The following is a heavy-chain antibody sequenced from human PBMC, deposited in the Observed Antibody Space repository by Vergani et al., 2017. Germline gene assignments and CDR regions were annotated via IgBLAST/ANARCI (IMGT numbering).Heavy chain of an antibody. V-gene: IGHV3-23*01. Sequence: EVQLLESGGGVVQPGGSLRLACAASGFTFSNYAMSWVRQAPGKGLEWVAGLSGSGSSTYSADSVKGRFTISRYNSKNTLFLLMNSLRAEDTAVYYCAKGATVTTYYYYYYMDVWGKGTTVTVSS. D-gene: IGHD4-11*01. CDR1: GFTFSNYA. CDR2: LSGSGSST. CDR3: AKGATVTTYYYYYYMDV. J-gene: IGHJ6*03.